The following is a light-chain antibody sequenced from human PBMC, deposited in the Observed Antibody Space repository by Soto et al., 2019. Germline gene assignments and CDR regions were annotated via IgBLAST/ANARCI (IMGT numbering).Light chain of an antibody. J-gene: IGKJ1*01. Sequence: EIVLTQSPGTLSLSPGESATLSCRASQTVGSNYLAWYQQRPGQAPRLLIYAASSRATGIPDRISASGSGTDFTLTIIRLEPEDFAVYYCQQYLTSAQTFGQGTKVELK. CDR1: QTVGSNY. CDR2: AAS. V-gene: IGKV3-20*01. CDR3: QQYLTSAQT.